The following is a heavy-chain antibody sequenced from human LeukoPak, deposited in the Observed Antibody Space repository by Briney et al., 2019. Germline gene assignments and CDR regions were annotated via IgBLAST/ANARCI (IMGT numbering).Heavy chain of an antibody. CDR1: GGSISSYY. D-gene: IGHD5-24*01. CDR3: ARDRGYGYIDAFDI. J-gene: IGHJ3*02. Sequence: SEFLCLTCTASGGSISSYYWSWIRQPPGKGLEWIGYIYYSGSTNYNPSLKSRVTISVDTSKNQFSLKLSSVTAADTAVYYCARDRGYGYIDAFDIWGQGTMVTVSS. CDR2: IYYSGST. V-gene: IGHV4-59*01.